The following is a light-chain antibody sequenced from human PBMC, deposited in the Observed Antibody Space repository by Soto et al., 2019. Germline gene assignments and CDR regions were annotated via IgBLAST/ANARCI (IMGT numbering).Light chain of an antibody. CDR1: ESIYINS. CDR2: GAS. CDR3: QQYGASPFT. Sequence: EIVLTQSPVTLSLSTGESATLSCKASESIYINSFAWYYQKPGQPPRLLIYGASTRATGIPDRFSGSGSWTDFVLSIDRLEVEDSGIYYCQQYGASPFTFGPGTRVYIK. J-gene: IGKJ3*01. V-gene: IGKV3-20*01.